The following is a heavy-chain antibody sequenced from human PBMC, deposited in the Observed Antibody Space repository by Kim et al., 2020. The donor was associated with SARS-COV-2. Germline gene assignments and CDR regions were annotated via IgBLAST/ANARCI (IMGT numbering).Heavy chain of an antibody. V-gene: IGHV1-69*04. CDR1: GGTFSSYA. D-gene: IGHD2-2*02. J-gene: IGHJ4*02. Sequence: SVKVSCKASGGTFSSYAISWVRQAPGQGLEWMGRIIPILGIANYAQKFQGRVTITADKSTSTAYMELSSLRSEDTAVYYCARVEAAVPLDYWGQGTLVTVSS. CDR2: IIPILGIA. CDR3: ARVEAAVPLDY.